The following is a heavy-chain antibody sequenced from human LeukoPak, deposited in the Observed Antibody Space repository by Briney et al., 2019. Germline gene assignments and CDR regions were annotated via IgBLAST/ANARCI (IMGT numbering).Heavy chain of an antibody. D-gene: IGHD3-10*01. Sequence: PGGSLRLSCAASGFTFGGSGMHWVRQAPGKGLEWVAFIRYDGSDKHYADSVKGRFTISRDNAKNSLYLQMTSLRAEDTAVYYCARDISYYGSGSYFQLPNWFDPWGQGTLVTVSS. CDR3: ARDISYYGSGSYFQLPNWFDP. CDR1: GFTFGGSG. J-gene: IGHJ5*02. CDR2: IRYDGSDK. V-gene: IGHV3-30*02.